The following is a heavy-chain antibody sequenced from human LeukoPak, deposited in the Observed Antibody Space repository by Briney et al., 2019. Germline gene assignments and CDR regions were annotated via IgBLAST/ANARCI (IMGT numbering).Heavy chain of an antibody. CDR3: ARYCSGGSCSTSYYYYGLDV. V-gene: IGHV3-30-3*01. CDR1: GFTFSSYA. J-gene: IGHJ6*02. Sequence: GGSLRLSCAASGFTFSSYAMHWVRQAPGKGLEGVAVISYDGSNKYYADSVKGRFTISRDNSKNTLHLQMNSLRAGDTAVYYCARYCSGGSCSTSYYYYGLDVWGQGTTVTVSS. D-gene: IGHD2-15*01. CDR2: ISYDGSNK.